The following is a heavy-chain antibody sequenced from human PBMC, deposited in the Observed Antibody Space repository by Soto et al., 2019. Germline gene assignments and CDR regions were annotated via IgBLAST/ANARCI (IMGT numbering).Heavy chain of an antibody. CDR2: INPSGGST. V-gene: IGHV1-46*03. Sequence: QVQLVQSGAEVKKPGASVKVSCKASGYTFTSYYMHWVRQAPGQGLEWMGIINPSGGSTSYAQKLQGRVTMTRDTSTSTVYMELSSLRSEDTAVYYCASGLKVYDFWSGYYRKYYYYYMDVWGKGTTVTVSS. CDR3: ASGLKVYDFWSGYYRKYYYYYMDV. CDR1: GYTFTSYY. J-gene: IGHJ6*03. D-gene: IGHD3-3*01.